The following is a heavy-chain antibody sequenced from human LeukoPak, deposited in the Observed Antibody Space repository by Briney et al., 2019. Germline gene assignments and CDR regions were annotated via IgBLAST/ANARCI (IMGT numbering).Heavy chain of an antibody. V-gene: IGHV1-69*01. CDR1: GGTFSSYA. J-gene: IGHJ4*02. CDR3: ARASVKRSGYLVVGQNYFDY. D-gene: IGHD3-3*01. CDR2: IIPIFGTA. Sequence: ASVKVSCKASGGTFSSYAISWVRQAPGQGLEWMGGIIPIFGTANYAQKFQGRVTITADESTSTAYMELSSLRSEDTAVYYCARASVKRSGYLVVGQNYFDYWGQGTLVTVSS.